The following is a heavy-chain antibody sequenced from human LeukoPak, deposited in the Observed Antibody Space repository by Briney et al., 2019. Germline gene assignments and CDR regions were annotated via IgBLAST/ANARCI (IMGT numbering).Heavy chain of an antibody. D-gene: IGHD1-26*01. CDR3: AKDLEWELRGPRYYFDY. V-gene: IGHV3-23*01. J-gene: IGHJ4*02. Sequence: PGGSLRLSCAASGFTFSSYAMSWVRQAPGKGLEWVSAISGSGGSTYYADSVKGRFTISRDNSKNTLYQQMNSLRDEDTAVYYCAKDLEWELRGPRYYFDYWGQGTLVTVSS. CDR1: GFTFSSYA. CDR2: ISGSGGST.